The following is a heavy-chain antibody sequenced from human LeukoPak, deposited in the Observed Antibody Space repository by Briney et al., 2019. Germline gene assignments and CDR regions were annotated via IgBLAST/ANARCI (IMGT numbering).Heavy chain of an antibody. Sequence: GGSLRLSCAASGFTFSSYAMSWVRQAPGKGLEWVSAISGSGGSTYYADSVKGRFTISRDNSKNTLYLQMNSLRAEDTAVYYCAKDGLLWFGELLQVDYWGQGTLVTVSS. CDR2: ISGSGGST. CDR1: GFTFSSYA. J-gene: IGHJ4*02. CDR3: AKDGLLWFGELLQVDY. D-gene: IGHD3-10*01. V-gene: IGHV3-23*01.